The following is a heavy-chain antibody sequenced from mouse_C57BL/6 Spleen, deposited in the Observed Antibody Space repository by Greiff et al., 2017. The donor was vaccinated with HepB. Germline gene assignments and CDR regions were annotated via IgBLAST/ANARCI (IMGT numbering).Heavy chain of an antibody. CDR2: INPSTGGT. CDR3: ARWATWDSFDY. Sequence: EVQLQQSGPELVKPGASVKISCKASGYSFTGYYMNWVKQSPEKSLEWIGEINPSTGGTTYNQKFKAKATLTVDKSSSTSYMQLKILTSEDSAVYYCARWATWDSFDYWGQGTTLTVSS. V-gene: IGHV1-42*01. CDR1: GYSFTGYY. D-gene: IGHD3-1*01. J-gene: IGHJ2*01.